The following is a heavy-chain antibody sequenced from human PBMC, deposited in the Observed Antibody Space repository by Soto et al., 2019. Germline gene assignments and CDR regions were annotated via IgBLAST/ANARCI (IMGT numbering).Heavy chain of an antibody. V-gene: IGHV4-34*01. D-gene: IGHD6-19*01. CDR2: INHSGST. Sequence: PSDTLSLTCAVYGGSFSGYYWSWIRQPPGKGLEWIGEINHSGSTNYNPSLKSRVTISVDTSKNQFSLKLSSVTAADTAVYYCARVPYSSGWYRYWGQGTLVTVSS. CDR1: GGSFSGYY. CDR3: ARVPYSSGWYRY. J-gene: IGHJ4*02.